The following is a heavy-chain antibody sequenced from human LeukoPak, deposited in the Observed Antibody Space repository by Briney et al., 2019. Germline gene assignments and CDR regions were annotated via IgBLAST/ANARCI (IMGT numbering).Heavy chain of an antibody. CDR2: ISGSGGST. J-gene: IGHJ4*02. CDR1: GLTFSSYA. V-gene: IGHV3-23*01. CDR3: AREGSYYDSSGYYGSFDY. Sequence: GGSLRLSCAASGLTFSSYAMSWDRQAPGKGLEWVSAISGSGGSTYYADSVKGRFTISRDNAKNSLYLQMNSLRAEDTAVYYCAREGSYYDSSGYYGSFDYWGQGTLVTASS. D-gene: IGHD3-22*01.